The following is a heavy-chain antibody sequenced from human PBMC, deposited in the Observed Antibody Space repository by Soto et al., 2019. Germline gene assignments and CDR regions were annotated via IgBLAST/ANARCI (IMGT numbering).Heavy chain of an antibody. CDR1: GFTFSSYA. CDR3: AKALDGFGELDNMAPFDY. V-gene: IGHV3-23*01. J-gene: IGHJ4*02. CDR2: ISGSGGST. Sequence: PGGSLRLSCAASGFTFSSYAMSWVRQAPGKGLEWVSAISGSGGSTYYADSVKGRFTISRDNSKNTLYLQMNSLRAEDTAVYYYAKALDGFGELDNMAPFDYWGQGTLVTVSS. D-gene: IGHD3-10*01.